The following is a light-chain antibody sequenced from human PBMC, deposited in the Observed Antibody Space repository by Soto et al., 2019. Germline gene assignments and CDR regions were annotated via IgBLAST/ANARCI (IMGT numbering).Light chain of an antibody. V-gene: IGLV2-14*03. CDR3: CSLTTSQTYV. CDR1: SSDIGHYDY. J-gene: IGLJ7*01. Sequence: QSVLTQPASVSGSPGQSITISCTGTSSDIGHYDYVSWYQQHPGKAPKLMIYHVTSRPSGVSNRYSGSKSGNSASLTISGLQADDEADYYGCSLTTSQTYVFGSGTQLKVL. CDR2: HVT.